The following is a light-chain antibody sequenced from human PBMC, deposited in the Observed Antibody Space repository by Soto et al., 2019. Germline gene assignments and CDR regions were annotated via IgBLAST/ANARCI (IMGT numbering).Light chain of an antibody. CDR1: QGISNY. CDR3: QKYNSAPWT. CDR2: ATS. J-gene: IGKJ1*01. V-gene: IGKV1-27*01. Sequence: DIQMTQSPSSLSASVGDRVTITCRASQGISNYLAWYQQKPGKVPKLLIYATSTLQSVVPSRFSGSGSWTDFTLTITSLQPEDVATYYYQKYNSAPWTFGQGTKVEIK.